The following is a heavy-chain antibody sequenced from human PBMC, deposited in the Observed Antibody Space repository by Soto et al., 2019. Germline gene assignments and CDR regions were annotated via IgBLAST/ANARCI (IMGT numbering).Heavy chain of an antibody. CDR2: IYHSGST. CDR3: ARGMTPVALFYY. Sequence: SETLSLTCAVSGGSISSGGYSCNWIRQPPGKGLEWIGYIYHSGSTYYNPSLKSRVTISVDGSKNQFSLKLSSVTAADTAVYYFARGMTPVALFYYCGQGTLVT. V-gene: IGHV4-30-2*01. CDR1: GGSISSGGYS. J-gene: IGHJ4*02. D-gene: IGHD4-17*01.